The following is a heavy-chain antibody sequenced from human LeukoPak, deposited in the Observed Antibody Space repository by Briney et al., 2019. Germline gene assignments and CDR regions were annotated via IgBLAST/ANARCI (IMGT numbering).Heavy chain of an antibody. CDR1: GFTFSSYG. D-gene: IGHD3-3*02. V-gene: IGHV3-30*03. Sequence: GGSLRLSCAASGFTFSSYGMHWVRQAPGKGLEWVAVISYDGSNKYYADSVKGRFTISRDNSKNTLYLQMFSLKPEDTAIYYCARVRIRISTFDALDVWGLGTMVTVSP. CDR2: ISYDGSNK. J-gene: IGHJ3*01. CDR3: ARVRIRISTFDALDV.